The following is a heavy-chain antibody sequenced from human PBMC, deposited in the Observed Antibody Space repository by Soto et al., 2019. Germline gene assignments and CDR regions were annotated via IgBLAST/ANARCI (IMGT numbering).Heavy chain of an antibody. Sequence: EVQLLESGGGLVQPGGSLRLSCAASGFTFSSYAMSWVRQAPGKGLEWVSAISGSGGSTYYADSVKGRFTISRDNTKNTLDLQMNSLRAEDMAVYYCAKGRGYCSSTSCYVGSDYWGQGTLVTVSS. CDR2: ISGSGGST. CDR1: GFTFSSYA. CDR3: AKGRGYCSSTSCYVGSDY. V-gene: IGHV3-23*01. J-gene: IGHJ4*02. D-gene: IGHD2-2*01.